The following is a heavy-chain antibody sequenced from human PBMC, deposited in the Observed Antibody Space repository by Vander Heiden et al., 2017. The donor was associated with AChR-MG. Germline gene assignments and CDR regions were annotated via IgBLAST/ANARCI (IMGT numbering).Heavy chain of an antibody. CDR3: ARSGYCSGGSCYYEGGVDV. J-gene: IGHJ6*02. V-gene: IGHV3-33*01. CDR1: GFTFSSYA. Sequence: QGQLVESGGGVVQPGRSLRLSCAASGFTFSSYAMHWVRQAPGKGLGWVAVIWYDGSNKYYGDSVKGRFTISRDNSKNTLYLQMNSLRAEDTAVYYCARSGYCSGGSCYYEGGVDVWGQGTTVTVSS. D-gene: IGHD2-15*01. CDR2: IWYDGSNK.